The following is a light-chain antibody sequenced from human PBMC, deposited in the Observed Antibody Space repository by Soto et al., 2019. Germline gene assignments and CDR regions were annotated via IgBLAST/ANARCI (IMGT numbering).Light chain of an antibody. Sequence: ATQMTQSPSSLSASVGDIVTITCRASQGIRNDLGWYQQKPGKPPKLLIYAASILESGVPSRFSGSGSGTDFTLTISSLQPEDFATYFCLQDYSYPRTFGQGTKVEI. CDR2: AAS. CDR3: LQDYSYPRT. CDR1: QGIRND. V-gene: IGKV1-6*01. J-gene: IGKJ1*01.